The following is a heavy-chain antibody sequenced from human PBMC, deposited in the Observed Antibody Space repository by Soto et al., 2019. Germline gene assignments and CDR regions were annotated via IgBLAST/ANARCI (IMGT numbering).Heavy chain of an antibody. CDR3: ARDRFYYYDSSGYLTPSWAFDI. V-gene: IGHV1-46*01. Sequence: ASVKVSCKASGYTFISYYMHWVRQAPGQGLEWMGIINPSGGSTSYAQKFQGRVTMTRDTSTRIVYMELSSLGSEDTAVYYCARDRFYYYDSSGYLTPSWAFDIWGQGTMVTVSS. CDR2: INPSGGST. CDR1: GYTFISYY. D-gene: IGHD3-22*01. J-gene: IGHJ3*02.